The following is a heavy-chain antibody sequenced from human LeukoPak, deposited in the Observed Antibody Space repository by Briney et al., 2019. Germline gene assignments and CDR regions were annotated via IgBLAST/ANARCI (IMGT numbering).Heavy chain of an antibody. V-gene: IGHV3-30-3*01. CDR3: ARDRGWAFVM. Sequence: GGSLRLSCAASGFTFSSYAMHWVRQAPDKGLEWVAVISYDGSSKHYADSVRGRLTVSRDNSKNTLYLQMNSLRTEDTAVYYCARDRGWAFVMWGQGPIVIVSS. CDR1: GFTFSSYA. CDR2: ISYDGSSK. J-gene: IGHJ3*02.